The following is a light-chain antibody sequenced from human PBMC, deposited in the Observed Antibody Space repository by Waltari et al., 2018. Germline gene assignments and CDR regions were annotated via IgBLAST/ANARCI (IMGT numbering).Light chain of an antibody. J-gene: IGLJ2*01. CDR1: SSNLGAGYD. V-gene: IGLV1-40*01. CDR3: QSFDTSLSACVI. CDR2: GNN. Sequence: QSVLTQPPSVSGAPGQRVTISCTGSSSNLGAGYDVPWYQQLPGTAPKLLIYGNNNRPSGVPDRFSGSKSGTSASLAITGLQAEDEADYYCQSFDTSLSACVIFGGGTKLTVL.